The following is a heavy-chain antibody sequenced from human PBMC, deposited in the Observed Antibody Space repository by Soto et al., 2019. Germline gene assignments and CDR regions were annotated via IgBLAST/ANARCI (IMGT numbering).Heavy chain of an antibody. D-gene: IGHD3-22*01. CDR1: GYSFTSYW. CDR2: IYPGDSDT. V-gene: IGHV5-51*01. CDR3: ARLCGDMIVGINWFDP. Sequence: PGASLKISCKGSGYSFTSYWIGWVRQMPGKGLEWMGIIYPGDSDTRYSPSFQGQVTISADKSISTAYLQWSSLKASDTAMYYCARLCGDMIVGINWFDPWGQGTLVTVSS. J-gene: IGHJ5*02.